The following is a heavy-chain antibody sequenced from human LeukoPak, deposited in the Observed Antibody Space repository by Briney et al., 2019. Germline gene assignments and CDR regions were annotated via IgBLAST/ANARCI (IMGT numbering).Heavy chain of an antibody. V-gene: IGHV4-4*02. CDR3: ARDGPGCSGGSCLYCYYYYGMDV. Sequence: SGTLSLTCAVSGGSISSSNWWSWVRQPPGKGLEWIGEIYHSGSTNYNPSLKSRVTISVDKSKNQFSLKLSSVTAADTAVYYCARDGPGCSGGSCLYCYYYYGMDVWGKGTTVTVSS. CDR1: GGSISSSNW. J-gene: IGHJ6*04. CDR2: IYHSGST. D-gene: IGHD2-15*01.